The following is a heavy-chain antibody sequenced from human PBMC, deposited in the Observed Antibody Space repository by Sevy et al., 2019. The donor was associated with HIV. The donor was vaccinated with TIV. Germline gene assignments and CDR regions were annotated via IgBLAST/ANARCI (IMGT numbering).Heavy chain of an antibody. CDR1: GLIFSHYG. CDR3: AKNTAAACTGGFDY. D-gene: IGHD6-13*01. V-gene: IGHV3-30*02. J-gene: IGHJ4*02. CDR2: ISFDGSNK. Sequence: GGSLRLSCAASGLIFSHYGMHWVRQAPGKGLEWVAFISFDGSNKYYVDSVKGRFTISRDNSKNTLYLQMNSLRTEDTALYYCAKNTAAACTGGFDYWGQGTLVTVSS.